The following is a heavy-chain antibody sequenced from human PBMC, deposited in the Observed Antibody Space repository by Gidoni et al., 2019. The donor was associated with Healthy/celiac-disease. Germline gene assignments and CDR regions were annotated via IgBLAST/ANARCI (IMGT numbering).Heavy chain of an antibody. V-gene: IGHV1-18*01. D-gene: IGHD2-15*01. CDR1: GYTFTSYG. Sequence: QVQLVQSGAEVKKPGASVKVSCKASGYTFTSYGISWVRQAPGQGLEWMGWISAYNGNTNYAQKLQGRVTMTTDTSTSTAYMELRSLRSDDTAVYYCARYAWNIRQEQSAVVVVAATPFDYWGQGTLVTVSS. CDR3: ARYAWNIRQEQSAVVVVAATPFDY. CDR2: ISAYNGNT. J-gene: IGHJ4*02.